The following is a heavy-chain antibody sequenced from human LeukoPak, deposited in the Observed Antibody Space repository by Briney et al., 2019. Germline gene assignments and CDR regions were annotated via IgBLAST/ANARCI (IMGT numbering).Heavy chain of an antibody. Sequence: GGSPRLSCAASGFTFSTYAMHWVRQAPGKGLEWVAVISYDGSNKYYADSVKGRFTISRDNSKNTLYLQMNSLRAEDTAVYYCAKSHGYSYGFDYWGQGTLVTVSS. CDR2: ISYDGSNK. D-gene: IGHD5-18*01. CDR3: AKSHGYSYGFDY. CDR1: GFTFSTYA. V-gene: IGHV3-30*04. J-gene: IGHJ4*02.